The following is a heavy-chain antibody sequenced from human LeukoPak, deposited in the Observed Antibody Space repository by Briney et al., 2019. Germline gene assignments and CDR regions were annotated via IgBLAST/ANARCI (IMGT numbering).Heavy chain of an antibody. CDR2: ISGSGGST. V-gene: IGHV3-23*01. CDR1: GFTLSSDA. D-gene: IGHD3-22*01. CDR3: AAVPPTYYYDSSGLTGFFQH. J-gene: IGHJ1*01. Sequence: GGSLRLSCAASGFTLSSDAMSWVRQAPGKGLKSVSAISGSGGSTYYADSVKGRSTISRDNSKNTLYLQMNSLRAEDTAVYYCAAVPPTYYYDSSGLTGFFQHWGQGTLVTVSS.